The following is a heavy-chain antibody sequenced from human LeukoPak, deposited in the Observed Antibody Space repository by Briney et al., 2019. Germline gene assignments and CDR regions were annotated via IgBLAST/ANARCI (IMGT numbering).Heavy chain of an antibody. CDR2: IWYDGSNK. V-gene: IGHV3-33*01. CDR3: ARRGGQLGGYFDY. Sequence: QAGGSLRLSCAASGFTFSSYGMHWVRQAPGKGLEWVAVIWYDGSNKYYADSVKGRFTISRDNSKNTLYLQMNSLRAEDTAVYYCARRGGQLGGYFDYWGQGTLVTVSS. CDR1: GFTFSSYG. J-gene: IGHJ4*02. D-gene: IGHD3-16*01.